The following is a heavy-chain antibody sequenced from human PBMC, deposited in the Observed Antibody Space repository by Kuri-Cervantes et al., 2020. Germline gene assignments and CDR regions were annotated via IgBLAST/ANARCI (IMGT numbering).Heavy chain of an antibody. Sequence: ASVKVSCKPSGYTFSNYYMHWVRQAPGQGLEWMGIINPSGGRASYTQNFQGRVTMTRDTSTSTVYMELSSLRSEDTAVYYCARAPNPNRRYNWFDPWGQGTLVTVSS. CDR3: ARAPNPNRRYNWFDP. J-gene: IGHJ5*02. CDR2: INPSGGRA. D-gene: IGHD2/OR15-2a*01. CDR1: GYTFSNYY. V-gene: IGHV1-46*01.